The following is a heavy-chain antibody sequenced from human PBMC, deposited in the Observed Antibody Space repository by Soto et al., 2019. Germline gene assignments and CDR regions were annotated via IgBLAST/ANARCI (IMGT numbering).Heavy chain of an antibody. CDR2: IYYSGST. V-gene: IGHV4-59*01. D-gene: IGHD3-10*01. CDR1: GGSIGSYY. J-gene: IGHJ4*02. CDR3: ARKRGLNIDY. Sequence: SETLSLTCTVSGGSIGSYYWSWIRQPPGKGLEWIGYIYYSGSTNYNPSLKSRVTISVDTSKNQVSLKLSSVTTADTAVYYCARKRGLNIDYWGQGTLVTVSS.